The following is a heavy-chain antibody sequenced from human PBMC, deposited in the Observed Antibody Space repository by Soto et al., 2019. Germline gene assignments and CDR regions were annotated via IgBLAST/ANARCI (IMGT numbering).Heavy chain of an antibody. V-gene: IGHV3-23*01. D-gene: IGHD2-15*01. CDR2: ISGSGGST. Sequence: GSLRLSCAASGFTFSIDAMSLVLQAPGKGLEWVSAISGSGGSTHYADSVKGRFTISRDNSKNTLYLQMNSLRAEDTAVYYCAKDQDCSGGSCHAEYFQHWGQGTLVTVSS. CDR1: GFTFSIDA. J-gene: IGHJ1*01. CDR3: AKDQDCSGGSCHAEYFQH.